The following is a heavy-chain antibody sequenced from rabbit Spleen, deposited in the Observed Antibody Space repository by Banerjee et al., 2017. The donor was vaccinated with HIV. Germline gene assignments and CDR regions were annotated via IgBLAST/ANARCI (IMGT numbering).Heavy chain of an antibody. D-gene: IGHD1-1*01. J-gene: IGHJ4*01. CDR1: GFDLSSSYW. CDR3: ARDLDGVIGWNFGW. Sequence: LEESGGGLVKPGGTLTLTCTVSGFDLSSSYWICWVRQAPGKGLEWIGCIYTSDRSIYYANWAKGRFTISKTSSTTVDLKMTSLTAADTATYFCARDLDGVIGWNFGWWGPGTLVTVS. CDR2: IYTSDRSI. V-gene: IGHV1S45*01.